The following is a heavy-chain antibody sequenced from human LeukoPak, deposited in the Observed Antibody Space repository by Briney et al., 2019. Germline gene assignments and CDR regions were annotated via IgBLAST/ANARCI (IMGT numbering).Heavy chain of an antibody. V-gene: IGHV1-2*02. CDR2: INPNSGGT. CDR1: GYIFTGYY. J-gene: IGHJ4*02. Sequence: ASVKVSCKASGYIFTGYYMHWVRQAPGQGLEWMGWINPNSGGTNFAQEFQGRVTMTRATSISTAYMDLSRLRSDDTAVYYCARSRIGSKFDFWGQGTLVIVSS. D-gene: IGHD1-26*01. CDR3: ARSRIGSKFDF.